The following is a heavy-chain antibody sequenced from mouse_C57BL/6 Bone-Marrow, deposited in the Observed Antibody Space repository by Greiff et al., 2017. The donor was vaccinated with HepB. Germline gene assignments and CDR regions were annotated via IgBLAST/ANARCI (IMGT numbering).Heavy chain of an antibody. V-gene: IGHV5-17*01. CDR1: GFTFSDYG. CDR3: ARGTTAGYYDV. CDR2: ISSGSSTI. J-gene: IGHJ1*03. Sequence: EVQVVESGGGLVKPGGSLKLSCAASGFTFSDYGMHWVRQAPEKGLEWVAYISSGSSTIYYADTVKGRITISRDNAKNTLFLQLTSLRSEDTAVYYCARGTTAGYYDVWGTGTTVTVSS. D-gene: IGHD1-1*01.